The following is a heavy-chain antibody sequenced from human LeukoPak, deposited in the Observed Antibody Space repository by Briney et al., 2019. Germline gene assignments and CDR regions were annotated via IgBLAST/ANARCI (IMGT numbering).Heavy chain of an antibody. J-gene: IGHJ4*02. D-gene: IGHD3-22*01. CDR2: IYYSGST. CDR3: ARVRGYYDSSGYLSFFDY. CDR1: GGSISSYY. Sequence: PSETLSLTCTVSGGSISSYYWSWIRQPPVKGLEWIGYIYYSGSTNYNPSLKSRVTISVDTSKNQFSLKLSSVTAADTAVYYCARVRGYYDSSGYLSFFDYWGQGTLVTVSS. V-gene: IGHV4-59*01.